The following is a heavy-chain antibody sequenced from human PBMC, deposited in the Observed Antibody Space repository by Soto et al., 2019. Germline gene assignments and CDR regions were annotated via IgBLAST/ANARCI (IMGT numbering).Heavy chain of an antibody. CDR3: ATVFCESGGCYYDY. V-gene: IGHV3-64*02. J-gene: IGHJ4*02. CDR2: ITNNGVST. D-gene: IGHD3-22*01. Sequence: GGSLRLSCAASGFTFSRTHMHWVRQAPGMGLEDVSAITNNGVSTYYADSVRGRFIISRDNSKNTLYLQMGSVRAEDMGVYYCATVFCESGGCYYDYWGQGALVTVSS. CDR1: GFTFSRTH.